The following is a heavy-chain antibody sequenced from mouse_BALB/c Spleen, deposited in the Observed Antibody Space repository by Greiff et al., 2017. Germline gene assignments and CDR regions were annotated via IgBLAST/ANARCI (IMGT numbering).Heavy chain of an antibody. CDR2: IDPSDSYT. J-gene: IGHJ1*01. CDR3: ASEGVHGSRDGYFDV. Sequence: QVQLQQSGAELVKPGASVKLSCKASGYTFTSYWMHWVKQRPGQGLEWIGEIDPSDSYTNYNQKFKGKATLTVDKSSSTAYMQLSSLTSEDSAVYYCASEGVHGSRDGYFDVWGAGTTVTVSS. D-gene: IGHD1-1*01. CDR1: GYTFTSYW. V-gene: IGHV1-69*02.